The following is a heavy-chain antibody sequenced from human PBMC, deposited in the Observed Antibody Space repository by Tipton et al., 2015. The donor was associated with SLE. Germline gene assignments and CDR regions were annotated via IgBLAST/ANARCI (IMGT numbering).Heavy chain of an antibody. CDR2: ISPDGSSS. CDR1: GFSFSLHH. J-gene: IGHJ3*02. Sequence: GSLRLSCAASGFSFSLHHMYWVRQPPGTGLEWVSRISPDGSSSNYADSVKGRFTISRDNGMNTLYLQMNSLRAEDTAVYYCAREGVTLWSDSFDIWGQGTMVTVSS. V-gene: IGHV3-74*01. D-gene: IGHD3-10*01. CDR3: AREGVTLWSDSFDI.